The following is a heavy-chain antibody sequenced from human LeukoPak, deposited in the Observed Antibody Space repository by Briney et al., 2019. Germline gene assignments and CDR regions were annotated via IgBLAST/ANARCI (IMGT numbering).Heavy chain of an antibody. CDR1: GGSISSSSYY. Sequence: SETLSLTCTVSGGSISSSSYYWGWIRLPPGKGLEWIGSIYCSGSTYYNPSLKSRVTISVDTSKNQFSLKLNSVTAADTAVYYCARGSIVGATPFDYWGQGTLVTVSS. V-gene: IGHV4-39*07. D-gene: IGHD1-26*01. J-gene: IGHJ4*02. CDR3: ARGSIVGATPFDY. CDR2: IYCSGST.